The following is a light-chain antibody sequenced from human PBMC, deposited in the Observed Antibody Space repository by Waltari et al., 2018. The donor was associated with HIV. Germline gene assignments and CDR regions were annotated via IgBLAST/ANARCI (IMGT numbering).Light chain of an antibody. Sequence: DIVMTQSPDSLAVSLGERATINCKSSQSVLYSSTNKNYLAWYQQKPGQSPKLPIYWASTRESGVPDRFSGSGSWTDFTLTISSLQAEDVAVYYCQQYFSIPVTFGQGTRLEIK. CDR3: QQYFSIPVT. CDR1: QSVLYSSTNKNY. J-gene: IGKJ5*01. CDR2: WAS. V-gene: IGKV4-1*01.